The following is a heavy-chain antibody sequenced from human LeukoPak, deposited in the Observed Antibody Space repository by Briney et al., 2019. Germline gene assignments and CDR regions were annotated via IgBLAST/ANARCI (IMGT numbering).Heavy chain of an antibody. J-gene: IGHJ6*03. CDR3: ATSVYYYDSSGYYGFYYYYMDV. D-gene: IGHD3-22*01. CDR2: IYSGGST. Sequence: QTGGSLRLSCAASEFTFTTYWMSWVRQAPGKGLEWVSVIYSGGSTYYADSVKGRFTISRDNSKNTLYLQMNSLRAEDTAVYYCATSVYYYDSSGYYGFYYYYMDVWGKGTTVTISS. CDR1: EFTFTTYW. V-gene: IGHV3-66*01.